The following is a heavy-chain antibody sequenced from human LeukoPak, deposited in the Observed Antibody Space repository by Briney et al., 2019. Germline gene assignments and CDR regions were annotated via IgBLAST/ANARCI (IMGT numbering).Heavy chain of an antibody. D-gene: IGHD4-17*01. Sequence: GASVKVSCKASGYTFTGYYMHWVRQAPGQGLEWTGWINPNSGGTKYAQNFQGRVTMTRDTSISTAYMELKSLRSDDTAVYYCAKVLYGDYGFDYWGQGTLVTVSS. CDR1: GYTFTGYY. CDR3: AKVLYGDYGFDY. CDR2: INPNSGGT. J-gene: IGHJ4*02. V-gene: IGHV1-2*02.